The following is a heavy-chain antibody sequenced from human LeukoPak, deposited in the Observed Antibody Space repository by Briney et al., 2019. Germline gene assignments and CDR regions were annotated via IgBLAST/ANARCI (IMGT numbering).Heavy chain of an antibody. Sequence: SETLSLTCTVSGGSISSSSYYWGWIRQPPGKGLEWIGSIYYSGSTYYNPSLKSRVTISVDTSKNQFSLKLSSVTAADTAVYYCAVVRIAAAGTEDPWGQGTLVTVSS. D-gene: IGHD6-13*01. CDR1: GGSISSSSYY. J-gene: IGHJ5*02. CDR3: AVVRIAAAGTEDP. CDR2: IYYSGST. V-gene: IGHV4-39*07.